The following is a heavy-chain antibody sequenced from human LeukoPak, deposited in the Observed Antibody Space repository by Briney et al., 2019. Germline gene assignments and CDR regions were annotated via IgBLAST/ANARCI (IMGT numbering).Heavy chain of an antibody. CDR2: IYYSGST. D-gene: IGHD6-19*01. CDR3: ASGSGDPYYFDY. J-gene: IGHJ4*02. Sequence: SETLSLTCTVSGGSISSYYWSWIRQPPGKGLEWIGYIYYSGSTNYNPSLKSRVTISVDTSMNQFSLKLSSVTAADTAVYYCASGSGDPYYFDYWGQGTLVTVSS. V-gene: IGHV4-59*01. CDR1: GGSISSYY.